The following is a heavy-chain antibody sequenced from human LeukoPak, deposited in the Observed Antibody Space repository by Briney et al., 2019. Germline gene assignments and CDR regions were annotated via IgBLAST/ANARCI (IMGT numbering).Heavy chain of an antibody. CDR3: ARGVQGSFDI. CDR1: GGSINNYY. CDR2: ISYTGTN. Sequence: SGTLSLTCAVSGGSINNYYWSWIRQPPGKGLELIVYISYTGTNDYYPSLKSRVTISVDTSKNQFSLKLSSVTAADTAVYYCARGVQGSFDIWGQGTMVTVS. V-gene: IGHV4-59*01. J-gene: IGHJ3*02.